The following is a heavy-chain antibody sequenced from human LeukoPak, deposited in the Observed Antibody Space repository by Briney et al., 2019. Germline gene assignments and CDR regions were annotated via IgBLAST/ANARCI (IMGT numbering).Heavy chain of an antibody. CDR3: ARHSPSGYYFRHFDY. CDR1: GGSISSYY. Sequence: ESLRLSCTVSGGSISSYYWSWIRQPPGKGLEWIGYIYTSGSTNYNPSLKSRVTISVDTSKNQFSLKLSSVTAADTAVYYCARHSPSGYYFRHFDYWGQGTLVTVSS. D-gene: IGHD3-22*01. CDR2: IYTSGST. V-gene: IGHV4-4*09. J-gene: IGHJ4*02.